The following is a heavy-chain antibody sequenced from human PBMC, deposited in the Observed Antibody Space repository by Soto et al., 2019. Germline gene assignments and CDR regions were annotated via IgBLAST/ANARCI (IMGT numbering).Heavy chain of an antibody. CDR3: ARDPYCGSSGCLASSGMDV. Sequence: EVQLVESGGGLVQPGGSLRLSCAASGFTVSSNYMSWVRQAPGTGLEWVSGIYSDGSTYYADSVKGRFTISRHNSKNTLYLQMNSLRAEDTAVYYCARDPYCGSSGCLASSGMDVWGQGTTVTVSS. CDR2: IYSDGST. D-gene: IGHD2-21*01. CDR1: GFTVSSNY. J-gene: IGHJ6*02. V-gene: IGHV3-53*04.